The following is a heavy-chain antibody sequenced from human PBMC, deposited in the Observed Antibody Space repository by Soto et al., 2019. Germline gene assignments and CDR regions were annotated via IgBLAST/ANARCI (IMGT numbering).Heavy chain of an antibody. CDR2: ISYDGSYK. CDR1: GFTFSSYG. CDR3: AKDPPPPYDILPGYDPSFPDY. V-gene: IGHV3-30*18. J-gene: IGHJ4*02. Sequence: QVQLVESGGGVVQPGRSLRLSCAASGFTFSSYGMHWVRQAPGKGLEWVAVISYDGSYKYYADSVKGRFTISRDNSKNTLYLQMNSLRAEDTAVYYCAKDPPPPYDILPGYDPSFPDYWGQGTLVTVSS. D-gene: IGHD3-9*01.